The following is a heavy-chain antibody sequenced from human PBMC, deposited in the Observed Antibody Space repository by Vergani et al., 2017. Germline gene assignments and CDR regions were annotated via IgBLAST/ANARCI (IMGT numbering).Heavy chain of an antibody. CDR3: ARAASSSWYGNWFDP. D-gene: IGHD6-13*01. CDR2: ISSNGGST. V-gene: IGHV3-64*01. Sequence: EVQLVESGGGLVQPGGSLRLSCAASGFTFSSYAMHWVRQAPGKGLEYVSAISSNGGSTYYANSVKGRFTIYRDNSKNTLYLQMGSLRAEDMAVYYCARAASSSWYGNWFDPWGQGTLVTVSS. CDR1: GFTFSSYA. J-gene: IGHJ5*02.